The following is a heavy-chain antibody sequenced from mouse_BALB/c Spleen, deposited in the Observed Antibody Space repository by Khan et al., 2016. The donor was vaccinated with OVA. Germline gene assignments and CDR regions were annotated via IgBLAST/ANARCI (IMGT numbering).Heavy chain of an antibody. CDR3: ARDSYGYMGYFDY. V-gene: IGHV5-17*02. J-gene: IGHJ2*01. D-gene: IGHD1-2*01. CDR1: GFTFSSFG. Sequence: EVELVESGGGLVQPGGSRKLSCAASGFTFSSFGMHWIRQAPEKGLEWVAYISSGSNTTYYSDTLKGRFTISRDNPKTTLFLQMASLRSEDTAMYYCARDSYGYMGYFDYWGQGTTLTVSS. CDR2: ISSGSNTT.